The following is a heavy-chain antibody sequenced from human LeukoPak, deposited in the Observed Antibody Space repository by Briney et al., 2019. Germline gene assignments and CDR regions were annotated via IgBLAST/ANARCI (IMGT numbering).Heavy chain of an antibody. J-gene: IGHJ6*02. Sequence: GESLQISCKGSGYSFTSYWIGWVRQMPGKGLEWMGIIYPGDSDTRYSPSFQGQVTISADKSISTAYLQWSSLKASDTAMYYCARGGNYGDYVFHGMDVWGQGTTVTVSS. V-gene: IGHV5-51*01. CDR2: IYPGDSDT. CDR3: ARGGNYGDYVFHGMDV. CDR1: GYSFTSYW. D-gene: IGHD4-17*01.